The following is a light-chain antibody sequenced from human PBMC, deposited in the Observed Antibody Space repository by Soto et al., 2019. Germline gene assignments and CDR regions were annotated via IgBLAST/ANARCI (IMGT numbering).Light chain of an antibody. CDR1: QSISPY. CDR2: GAS. V-gene: IGKV1-39*01. J-gene: IGKJ1*01. CDR3: QQNHSRPTCT. Sequence: DIQMTQSPPSMSASVPDRVTLTCRASQSISPYLSWYQQKPGKVPKLLTYGASSLQTGVPSRFSGSGSGTAFIFTISSLQPEDFATYYCQQNHSRPTCTFGQATKV.